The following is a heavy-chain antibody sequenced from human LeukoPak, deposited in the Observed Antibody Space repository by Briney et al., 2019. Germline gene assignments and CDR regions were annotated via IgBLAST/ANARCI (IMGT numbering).Heavy chain of an antibody. CDR1: GFTFSDYY. CDR3: ARDYTAINDY. V-gene: IGHV3-11*01. Sequence: GGSLRLSCAASGFTFSDYYMSWLRQAPGKGLEWGSYICSSGSTIYYADSVKGRFTISRDNAKNSLYLQMNSLRAEDTAVYYWARDYTAINDYWGQGTLVTVSS. D-gene: IGHD3-16*01. J-gene: IGHJ4*02. CDR2: ICSSGSTI.